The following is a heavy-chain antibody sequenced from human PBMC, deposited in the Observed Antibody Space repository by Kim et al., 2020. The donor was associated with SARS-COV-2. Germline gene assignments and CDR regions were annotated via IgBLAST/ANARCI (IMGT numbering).Heavy chain of an antibody. CDR1: GFAVYRFA. CDR3: EKDHPSPGWPTFGD. D-gene: IGHD6-19*01. CDR2: ITNNNGKT. Sequence: GGSLRLSCAASGFAVYRFAMNWVRQALGKGLEWISAITNNNGKTYYQDSVRGRFTITRDESKNIVYLHMSNLRVEDTAIYYCEKDHPSPGWPTFGDWGQGTLVAVSS. V-gene: IGHV3-23*01. J-gene: IGHJ1*01.